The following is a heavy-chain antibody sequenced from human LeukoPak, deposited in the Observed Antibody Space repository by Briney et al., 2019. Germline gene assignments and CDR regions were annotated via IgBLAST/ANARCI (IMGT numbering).Heavy chain of an antibody. J-gene: IGHJ4*02. CDR2: MSYDGSNK. V-gene: IGHV3-33*08. CDR1: GFTFSSYD. CDR3: ARDIESGYFDY. Sequence: GRSLRLSCAASGFTFSSYDMHWVRQAPGKGLEWVAVMSYDGSNKDCADSVKGRFTISRDNSKNTLYLQMNSLRVEDTAVYYCARDIESGYFDYWGQGTLVTVSS. D-gene: IGHD3-16*02.